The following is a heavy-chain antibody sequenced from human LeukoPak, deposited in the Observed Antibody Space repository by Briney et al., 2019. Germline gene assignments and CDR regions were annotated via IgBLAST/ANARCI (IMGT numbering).Heavy chain of an antibody. Sequence: NPSETLSLACTVSGGSISSSSYYWGWIRQPPGKGLEWIGSIYYSGSTYYNPSLKSRVTISVDTSKNQFSLKLSSVTAADTAVYYCARAWSNWNDVMNDAFDIWGQGTMVTVSS. CDR3: ARAWSNWNDVMNDAFDI. J-gene: IGHJ3*02. CDR2: IYYSGST. D-gene: IGHD1-20*01. V-gene: IGHV4-39*01. CDR1: GGSISSSSYY.